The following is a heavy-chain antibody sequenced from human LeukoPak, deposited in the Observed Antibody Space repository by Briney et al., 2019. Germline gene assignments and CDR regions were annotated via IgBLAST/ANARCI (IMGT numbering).Heavy chain of an antibody. V-gene: IGHV1-18*01. D-gene: IGHD6-19*01. Sequence: ASVKVSCKASGYTFTSYGISWVRQAPGQGLEWRGWISAYNGNTNYAQKLQGRVTMTTDTSTSTAYMELRSLRSDDTAVYYCARDPMAVAGSDFDYWGQGTLVTVSS. CDR1: GYTFTSYG. J-gene: IGHJ4*02. CDR3: ARDPMAVAGSDFDY. CDR2: ISAYNGNT.